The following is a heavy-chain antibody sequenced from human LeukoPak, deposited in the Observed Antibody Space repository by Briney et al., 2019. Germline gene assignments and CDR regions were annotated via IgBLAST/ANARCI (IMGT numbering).Heavy chain of an antibody. CDR1: GGSISSGGHY. D-gene: IGHD5-12*01. Sequence: SETLSLTCTVSGGSISSGGHYWSWVRQHAEKGLEWIGYIYYSGNTYYNPSLKSRVTMSVDTSKNHFSLNLTSVTAADTAMYFCARQHSGYDYYFDYWGQGILVTVSS. CDR2: IYYSGNT. J-gene: IGHJ4*02. V-gene: IGHV4-31*03. CDR3: ARQHSGYDYYFDY.